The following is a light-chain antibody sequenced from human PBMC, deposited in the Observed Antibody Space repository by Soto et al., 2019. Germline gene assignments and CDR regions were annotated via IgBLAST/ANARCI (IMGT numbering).Light chain of an antibody. J-gene: IGLJ2*01. Sequence: QSVLTQPPSVSEAPRQRVTISCSGSSSNIGKNAGHWYQQHPGQAPKLLIYYDDLVPSGVSDRFSGSKSGTSASLAISGLQSEDEGDYYCATWDDSLNGPVFGGGTKLTVL. CDR1: SSNIGKNA. CDR3: ATWDDSLNGPV. CDR2: YDD. V-gene: IGLV1-36*01.